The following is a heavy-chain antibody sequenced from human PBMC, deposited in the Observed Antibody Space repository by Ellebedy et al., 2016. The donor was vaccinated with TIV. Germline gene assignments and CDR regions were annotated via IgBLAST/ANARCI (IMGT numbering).Heavy chain of an antibody. CDR3: ARHRKNDVLTGYDY. Sequence: SETLSLXCTVSGGSVTSYYWSWIRQPPGKGPEWIGYIHYSGFTNYNPSLKGRVTVAVDKYRNKISLRLSSVTAADTAVYYCARHRKNDVLTGYDYWGQGILVTVSS. D-gene: IGHD3-9*01. CDR2: IHYSGFT. J-gene: IGHJ4*02. CDR1: GGSVTSYY. V-gene: IGHV4-59*08.